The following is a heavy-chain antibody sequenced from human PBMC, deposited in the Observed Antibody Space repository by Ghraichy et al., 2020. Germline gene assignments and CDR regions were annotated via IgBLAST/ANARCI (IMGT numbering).Heavy chain of an antibody. J-gene: IGHJ6*02. CDR1: GFTFDDYA. CDR3: AKDKYYGSGTPPHYNGMDV. CDR2: ITWNSGSI. D-gene: IGHD3-10*01. V-gene: IGHV3-9*01. Sequence: GGSLRLSCAASGFTFDDYAMHWVRQAPGKGLEWVSGITWNSGSIAYADSVKGRFTISRDNAKNSLYLQMNSLRAEDTALYFCAKDKYYGSGTPPHYNGMDVWGQGTTVTVSS.